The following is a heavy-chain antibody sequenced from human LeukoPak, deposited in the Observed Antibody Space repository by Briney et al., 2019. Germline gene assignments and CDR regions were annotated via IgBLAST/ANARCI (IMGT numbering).Heavy chain of an antibody. V-gene: IGHV1-46*01. D-gene: IGHD3-22*01. CDR2: INPSGGST. Sequence: GASVKVSCKASGYTFTSYYMHWVRQAPGQGLEWVGIINPSGGSTSYAQKFQGRVTMTRDTSTSTVYMELSSLRYEDTAVYYCARDSSLYYYDSNGYSWYYFDYWGQGTLVTVSS. CDR3: ARDSSLYYYDSNGYSWYYFDY. CDR1: GYTFTSYY. J-gene: IGHJ4*02.